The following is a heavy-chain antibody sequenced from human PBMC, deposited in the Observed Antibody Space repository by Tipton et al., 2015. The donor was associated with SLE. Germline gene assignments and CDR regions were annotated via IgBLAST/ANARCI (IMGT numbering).Heavy chain of an antibody. D-gene: IGHD6-19*01. V-gene: IGHV4-38-2*01. Sequence: LRLSCAVSGYSISSGYYWGWIRQPPGKGLEWIGSIYHSGSTYYNPSLKSRVTISVGTSKNQFSLKLSSVTAADTAVYYCARAAGSDYYGMDVWGQGTTVTVSS. CDR2: IYHSGST. J-gene: IGHJ6*02. CDR3: ARAAGSDYYGMDV. CDR1: GYSISSGYY.